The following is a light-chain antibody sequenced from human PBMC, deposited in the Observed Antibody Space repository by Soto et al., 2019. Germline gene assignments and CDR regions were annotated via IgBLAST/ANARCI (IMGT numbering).Light chain of an antibody. CDR3: QQYVNSPYT. J-gene: IGKJ2*01. V-gene: IGKV3-20*01. Sequence: EIVLTQSPGTLSLSPGERATLSCRASQNVRSGYLAWYQQKPGQAPWLLIYGASSRATGIPDRFSGSGSGTDFTLTISRLEPEDFAVYYCQQYVNSPYTFGQGTKLEIK. CDR1: QNVRSGY. CDR2: GAS.